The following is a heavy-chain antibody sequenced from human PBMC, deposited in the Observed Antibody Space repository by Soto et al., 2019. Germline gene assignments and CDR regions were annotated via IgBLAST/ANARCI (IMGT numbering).Heavy chain of an antibody. CDR3: ARTPDYGGSLEGGVVVGAPTVIDIPNPLQSLP. CDR1: GGTFSSYT. V-gene: IGHV1-69*02. D-gene: IGHD4-17*01. CDR2: IIPILGIA. J-gene: IGHJ5*02. Sequence: SVKVSCKASGGTFSSYTISWVRQAPGQGLEWMGRIIPILGIANYAQKFQGRVTITADKSTSTAYMELSSLRSEDTAVYYCARTPDYGGSLEGGVVVGAPTVIDIPNPLQSLPWG.